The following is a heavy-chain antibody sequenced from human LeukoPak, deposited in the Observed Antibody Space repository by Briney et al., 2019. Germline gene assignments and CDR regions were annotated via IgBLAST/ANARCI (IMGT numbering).Heavy chain of an antibody. Sequence: ASVKVSCKASGYTFTGYYMHWVRQAPGQGLEWMGRINPNSGGTNYAQKFQGRVTMTRDTSISTAYMELSRLRSDDTAVYYCAREGDIVVVPAASAGFDPWGQGTLVTVSS. CDR1: GYTFTGYY. CDR2: INPNSGGT. D-gene: IGHD2-2*01. V-gene: IGHV1-2*06. J-gene: IGHJ5*02. CDR3: AREGDIVVVPAASAGFDP.